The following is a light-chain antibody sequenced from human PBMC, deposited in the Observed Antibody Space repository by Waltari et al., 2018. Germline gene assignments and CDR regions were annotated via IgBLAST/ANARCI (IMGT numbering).Light chain of an antibody. J-gene: IGLJ1*01. V-gene: IGLV2-23*02. CDR2: EVF. CDR3: CSYAGNSRGV. Sequence: QSALTQPVSVSGSPGQSITISCTGTSSDIGSYKFVSWYQQHPGKRPKLIVYEVFKRPSGVSNRFSGSRSGNTASLTISGLQADDEADYHCCSYAGNSRGVFGTGTKVTVL. CDR1: SSDIGSYKF.